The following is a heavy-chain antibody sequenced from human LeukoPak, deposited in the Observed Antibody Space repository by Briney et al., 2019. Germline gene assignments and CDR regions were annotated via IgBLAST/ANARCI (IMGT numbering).Heavy chain of an antibody. D-gene: IGHD3-10*01. CDR2: ISYDGSNK. Sequence: PGGSLRLSCAASGFTFSSNYMSWVRQAPGKGLEWVAVISYDGSNKYYADSVKGRFTISRDNSKNTLYLQMNSLRAEDTAVYYCAGVLLWFGELWAFDIWGQGTMVTVSS. CDR1: GFTFSSNY. V-gene: IGHV3-30-3*01. J-gene: IGHJ3*02. CDR3: AGVLLWFGELWAFDI.